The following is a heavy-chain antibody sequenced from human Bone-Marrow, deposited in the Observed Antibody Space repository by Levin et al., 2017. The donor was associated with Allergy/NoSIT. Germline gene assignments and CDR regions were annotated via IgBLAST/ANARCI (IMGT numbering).Heavy chain of an antibody. V-gene: IGHV3-21*01. CDR3: ARDPPIGVATLYDAFDI. CDR2: ISSSSSYI. CDR1: GFTFSSYS. J-gene: IGHJ3*02. Sequence: GGSLRLSCAASGFTFSSYSMNWVRQAPGKGLEWVSSISSSSSYIYYADSVKGRFTISRDNAKNSLYLQMNSLRAEDTAVYYCARDPPIGVATLYDAFDIWGQGTMVTVSS. D-gene: IGHD5-12*01.